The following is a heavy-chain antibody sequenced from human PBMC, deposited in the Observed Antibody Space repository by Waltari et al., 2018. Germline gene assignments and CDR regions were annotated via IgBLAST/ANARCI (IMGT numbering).Heavy chain of an antibody. CDR1: GGYISSSSYY. J-gene: IGHJ4*02. CDR3: ARDLSAYCSGGSCAGDY. Sequence: QLQLQESGPGLVKPSETLSLTCTVPGGYISSSSYYWGWIRQPPGKGLEWNGRIYYSGSTYDNPTLKSSVTISVYTSKSQFSLKLSSVTAADTDVDYCARDLSAYCSGGSCAGDYWGQGTLVTVSS. D-gene: IGHD2-15*01. CDR2: IYYSGST. V-gene: IGHV4-39*07.